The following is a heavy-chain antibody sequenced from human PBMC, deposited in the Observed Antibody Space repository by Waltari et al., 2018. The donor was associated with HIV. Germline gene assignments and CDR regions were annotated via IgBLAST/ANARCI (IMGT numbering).Heavy chain of an antibody. J-gene: IGHJ4*02. CDR3: ARGGTGYCSSTSCYTGAFDY. V-gene: IGHV1-3*01. CDR2: INAGNGNT. CDR1: GYTFTSYA. D-gene: IGHD2-2*02. Sequence: QVQLVQSGAEVKKPGASVKVSCKASGYTFTSYAMHWVRQAPGQRLEWMGWINAGNGNTKYSQKFQGRVTITRDTSASTAYMELSSLRSEDTAVYYCARGGTGYCSSTSCYTGAFDYWGQGTLVTVSS.